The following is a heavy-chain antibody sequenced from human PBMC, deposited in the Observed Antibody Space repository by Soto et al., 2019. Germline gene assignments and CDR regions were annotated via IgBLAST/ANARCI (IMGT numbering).Heavy chain of an antibody. V-gene: IGHV1-46*03. Sequence: QVQLVQSGAEVKKPGASVKISCKASGYTFTNYYIHWVRQAAGQGLEWMAVIKTGTGSTSCAQRVNGRVTLTRDTSTNTVYRELSSLRDDDTPVYYCAFWRGSISPSIRIFLSGPLGDWGQGTLVAFSS. D-gene: IGHD3-3*02. CDR3: AFWRGSISPSIRIFLSGPLGD. CDR2: IKTGTGST. J-gene: IGHJ4*02. CDR1: GYTFTNYY.